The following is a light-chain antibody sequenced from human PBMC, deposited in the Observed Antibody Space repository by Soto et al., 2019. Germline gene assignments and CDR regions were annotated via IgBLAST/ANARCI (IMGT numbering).Light chain of an antibody. V-gene: IGKV3-20*01. CDR2: GSS. J-gene: IGKJ1*01. CDR3: HQYGVSPVT. Sequence: EIVLTQSPGTLSLSPGERATLSCRASQGVDNYLAWYQQKPVQAPWLLIYGSSSRATGIPDRFSGSGYGTDFTLTISRLEPEDFAVYYCHQYGVSPVTFGQGTTVEIK. CDR1: QGVDNY.